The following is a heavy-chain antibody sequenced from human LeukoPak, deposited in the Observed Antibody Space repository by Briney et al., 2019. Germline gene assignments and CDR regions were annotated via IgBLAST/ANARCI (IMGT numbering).Heavy chain of an antibody. Sequence: PSETLSLTCAVYGGSFSGYYWSWIRQPPGKGLEWIGYIYYGGSTNYNPSLKSRVTMSVDTSNNQLSLKLSSVTAADTAVYYCARQGTRGGTAWFDPWGQGTLVTVSS. CDR2: IYYGGST. D-gene: IGHD3-10*01. V-gene: IGHV4-59*08. CDR1: GGSFSGYY. J-gene: IGHJ5*02. CDR3: ARQGTRGGTAWFDP.